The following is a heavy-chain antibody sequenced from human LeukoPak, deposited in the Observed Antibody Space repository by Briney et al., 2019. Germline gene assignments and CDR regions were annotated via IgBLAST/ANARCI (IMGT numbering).Heavy chain of an antibody. V-gene: IGHV3-43*01. D-gene: IGHD3-10*01. CDR1: GFTFDVYT. J-gene: IGHJ6*02. Sequence: GGSLRLSCAASGFTFDVYTMHWVRQAPGKGLEWVSLISWDGGSTYYADSVKGRFTISRDNSKNSLYLQMNSLRTEDTALYYCAKDRNAWFGDDYYYYGMDVWGQGTTVTVSS. CDR3: AKDRNAWFGDDYYYYGMDV. CDR2: ISWDGGST.